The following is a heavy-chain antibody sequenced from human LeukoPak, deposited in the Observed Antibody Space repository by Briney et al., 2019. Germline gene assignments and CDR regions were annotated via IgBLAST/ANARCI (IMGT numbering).Heavy chain of an antibody. Sequence: GGSLRLSCAVSGFTFSSYWMTWVRQAPGKGLEWVAKIKEDGSEKYYVDSVKGRFTVSGDNVKNSLYLQMNSLRAEDTAVCYCARTPDGVDYWGQGTLVTVSS. CDR1: GFTFSSYW. D-gene: IGHD3-10*01. V-gene: IGHV3-7*01. CDR2: IKEDGSEK. J-gene: IGHJ4*02. CDR3: ARTPDGVDY.